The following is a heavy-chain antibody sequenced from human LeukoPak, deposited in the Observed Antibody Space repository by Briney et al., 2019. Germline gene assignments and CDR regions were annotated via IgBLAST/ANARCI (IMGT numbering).Heavy chain of an antibody. CDR3: TRIWFGELLYDY. V-gene: IGHV3-49*04. J-gene: IGHJ4*02. Sequence: GGSLRLSCTASGFTFGDYAVSWVRQAPGKGLEWVGFIRSKAYGGTTEYAASVKGRFTISRDDSKSIAYLQMNSLKTEDTAVYYCTRIWFGELLYDYWGQGTLVTVSS. CDR1: GFTFGDYA. CDR2: IRSKAYGGTT. D-gene: IGHD3-10*01.